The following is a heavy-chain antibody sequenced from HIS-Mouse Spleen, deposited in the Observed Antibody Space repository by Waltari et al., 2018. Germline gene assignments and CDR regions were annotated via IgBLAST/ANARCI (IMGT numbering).Heavy chain of an antibody. Sequence: QLQLQESGPGLVKPSETLSLTCTVSAGSISSRSFSCGWLRQPPWKGLEWIGSIVYSGSTYYNPSLKSRVTISVDTSKNQFSLKLSSVTAADTAVYYCAREIPYSSSWYDWYFDLWGRGTLVTVSS. CDR2: IVYSGST. CDR3: AREIPYSSSWYDWYFDL. J-gene: IGHJ2*01. CDR1: AGSISSRSFS. D-gene: IGHD6-13*01. V-gene: IGHV4-39*07.